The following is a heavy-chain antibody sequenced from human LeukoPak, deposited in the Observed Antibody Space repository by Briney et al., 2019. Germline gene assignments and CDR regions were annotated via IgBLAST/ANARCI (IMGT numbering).Heavy chain of an antibody. J-gene: IGHJ6*02. D-gene: IGHD3-10*01. Sequence: GRSLRLSRAASGFTFSSYGMHWVRQAPGKGLEWVAVIWYDGSNKYYADSVKGRFTISRDNSKNTLYLQMNSLRAEDTAVYYCARGPAWFGELGYGMDVWGQGTTVTVSS. CDR2: IWYDGSNK. CDR1: GFTFSSYG. CDR3: ARGPAWFGELGYGMDV. V-gene: IGHV3-33*01.